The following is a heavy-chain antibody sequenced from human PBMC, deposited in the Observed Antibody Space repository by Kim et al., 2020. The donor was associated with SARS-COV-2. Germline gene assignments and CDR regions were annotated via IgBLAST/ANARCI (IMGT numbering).Heavy chain of an antibody. J-gene: IGHJ4*02. V-gene: IGHV3-23*03. Sequence: GGSLRLSCAASGFTFSDYAMSWVRQAPGKGLEWVSVIYSGGGRSTYYADSVGGRFTISRDDSKSTLYLQMNSLRAEDTAFYYCAKKIDGYWGFDYWGQGTLVTVSS. CDR1: GFTFSDYA. CDR2: IYSGGGRST. CDR3: AKKIDGYWGFDY. D-gene: IGHD5-18*01.